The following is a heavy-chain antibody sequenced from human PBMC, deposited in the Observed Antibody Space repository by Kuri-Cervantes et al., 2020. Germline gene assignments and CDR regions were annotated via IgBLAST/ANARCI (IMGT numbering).Heavy chain of an antibody. V-gene: IGHV1-2*02. Sequence: ASVKVSCKASGYTFTGYYMHWVRQAPGQGLEWMGWINPNSGGTNYAQKLQGRVTMTTDTSTSTAYMELRSLRSDDTAVYYCARAGPRNYYGSGSYYNDYYYGMDVWGQGTTVTVSS. D-gene: IGHD3-10*01. J-gene: IGHJ6*02. CDR1: GYTFTGYY. CDR3: ARAGPRNYYGSGSYYNDYYYGMDV. CDR2: INPNSGGT.